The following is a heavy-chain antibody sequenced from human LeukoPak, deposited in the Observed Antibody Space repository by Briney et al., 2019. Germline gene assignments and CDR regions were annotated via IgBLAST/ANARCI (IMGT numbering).Heavy chain of an antibody. CDR2: VFYTGTT. V-gene: IGHV4-59*01. J-gene: IGHJ4*02. D-gene: IGHD4-17*01. CDR3: ARGITVTTTSDHLDF. CDR1: GDSISGYY. Sequence: SETLSLTCTVSGDSISGYYGNWIRQPPGKGLEWIGHVFYTGTTKYHPSLKSRIAISVDTPSTQFSLKLRSVITAATAVYYCARGITVTTTSDHLDFWGQGILVTVPS.